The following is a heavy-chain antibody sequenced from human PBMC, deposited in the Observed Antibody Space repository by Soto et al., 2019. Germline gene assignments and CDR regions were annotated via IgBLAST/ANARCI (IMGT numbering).Heavy chain of an antibody. CDR2: ISSSSSYI. CDR1: GFTFSNYS. Sequence: EVQLVESGGGLVKPGGSLRLSCTASGFTFSNYSMNWVRQAPGKGLEWVPSISSSSSYIYYADSVKGRFTISRDNAKNSLYLQMNSLRAEDTAVYYCARDLYSSSARYFDYWGQGTLVTVSS. D-gene: IGHD6-6*01. CDR3: ARDLYSSSARYFDY. J-gene: IGHJ4*02. V-gene: IGHV3-21*01.